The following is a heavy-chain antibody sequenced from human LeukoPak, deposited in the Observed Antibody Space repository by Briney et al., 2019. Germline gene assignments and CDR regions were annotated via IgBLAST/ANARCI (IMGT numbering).Heavy chain of an antibody. CDR1: GFTFSNAW. Sequence: GSLRLSCAASGFTFSNAWMNWVRQPPGKGLEWIGEINHSGSTNYNPSLKSRVTISVDTSKNQFSLKLSSVTAADTAVYYCARDPLGNPFDYWGQGTLVTVSS. J-gene: IGHJ4*02. V-gene: IGHV4-34*01. CDR3: ARDPLGNPFDY. D-gene: IGHD1-26*01. CDR2: INHSGST.